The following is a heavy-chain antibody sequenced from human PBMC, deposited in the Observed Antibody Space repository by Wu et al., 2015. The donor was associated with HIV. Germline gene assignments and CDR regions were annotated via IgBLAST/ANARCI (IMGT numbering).Heavy chain of an antibody. D-gene: IGHD3-10*01. CDR2: INPNRGAT. CDR3: ARDRNFGSGIVRGPPYNLDS. V-gene: IGHV1-2*06. CDR1: GYTFTTYD. Sequence: QVQLVQSGAEVKKPGASVKVSCKASGYTFTTYDIYWVRQATGQGLEWLGRINPNRGATTFPQNFQGRVTLSIDTSINTVYMELKRLRSDDTAIYYCARDRNFGSGIVRGPPYNLDSWGQGTLVRVSS. J-gene: IGHJ4*02.